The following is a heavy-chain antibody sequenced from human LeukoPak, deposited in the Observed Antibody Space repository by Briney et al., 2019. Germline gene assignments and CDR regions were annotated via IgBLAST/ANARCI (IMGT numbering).Heavy chain of an antibody. CDR3: ARAKGGFDY. V-gene: IGHV4-34*01. J-gene: IGHJ4*02. D-gene: IGHD3-16*01. Sequence: PSETLSLTCAVYGGSFSGYYWSWIRQPPGKGLEWIGEINHSGSTNYNPSLKSRVTISVDTSKNQFSLKLSSVTAADTAVYYCARAKGGFDYWGQGTLVTVSS. CDR2: INHSGST. CDR1: GGSFSGYY.